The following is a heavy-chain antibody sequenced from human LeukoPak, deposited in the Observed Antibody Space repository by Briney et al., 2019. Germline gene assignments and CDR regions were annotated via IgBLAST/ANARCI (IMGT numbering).Heavy chain of an antibody. J-gene: IGHJ2*01. CDR1: GGSFSSYS. CDR3: ARGYYPPRWYFDL. CDR2: IIEKGNA. V-gene: IGHV4-34*01. D-gene: IGHD3-10*01. Sequence: SETLSLTCALYGGSFSSYSWSWTWIRQTPEKGLEWIGEIIEKGNANYNPSLKSRVTIDLDTSKNQFSLKLTSMTAADTAMYYCARGYYPPRWYFDLWGRGTLVTISS.